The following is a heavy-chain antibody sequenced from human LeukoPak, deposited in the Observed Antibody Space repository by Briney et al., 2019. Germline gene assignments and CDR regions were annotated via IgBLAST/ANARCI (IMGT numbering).Heavy chain of an antibody. J-gene: IGHJ4*02. D-gene: IGHD2-21*01. Sequence: ASVKVSCKASGGTFSSYAISWVRQAPGQGLEWMGGIIPIFGTANYAQKFQGRVTITADESTSTAYMELSSLRSEDTAVYYCARAREVRLMVVIALDYWGPGTLVTVSS. CDR1: GGTFSSYA. CDR2: IIPIFGTA. V-gene: IGHV1-69*01. CDR3: ARAREVRLMVVIALDY.